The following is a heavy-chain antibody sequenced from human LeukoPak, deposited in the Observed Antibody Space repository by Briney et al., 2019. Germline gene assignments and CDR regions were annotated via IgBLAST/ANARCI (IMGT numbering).Heavy chain of an antibody. J-gene: IGHJ5*02. D-gene: IGHD2-2*01. CDR3: AIEDCSSRGCWFDP. CDR2: FYYSGSA. V-gene: IGHV4-38-2*01. Sequence: SETLSLTCEVSGDSLSSGYYWDWIRQPPGKGREWIGGFYYSGSAYYNPSLKSRVTISVDTSKNRFSMKLHSAAAAAAAVYYWAIEDCSSRGCWFDPWGQGTLVTVSS. CDR1: GDSLSSGYY.